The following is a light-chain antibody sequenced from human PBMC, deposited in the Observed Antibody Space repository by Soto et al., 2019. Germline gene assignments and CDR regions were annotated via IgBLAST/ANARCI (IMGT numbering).Light chain of an antibody. J-gene: IGKJ4*01. CDR3: QQRSNWPSLT. CDR2: DAS. CDR1: QSVGSY. V-gene: IGKV3-11*01. Sequence: EIVLIQSPATLSLSPGPRPPLSCRASQSVGSYLAWYQHKPGQAPRLLISDASNRATGIPARFSGSGSETDFTLTISSLEPEDSAVYYCQQRSNWPSLTFGGGTKVDIK.